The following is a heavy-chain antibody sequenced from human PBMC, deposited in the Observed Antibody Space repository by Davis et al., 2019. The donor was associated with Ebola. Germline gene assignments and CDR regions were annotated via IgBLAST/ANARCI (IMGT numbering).Heavy chain of an antibody. CDR2: INSDGSST. CDR1: GFTLSSYW. Sequence: GESLKISCAASGFTLSSYWMHWVRQAPGKGLVWVSRINSDGSSTSYADSVKGRLTISRDNAKNTLYLQMNSLRVEDTAVYYCAKKDYIGDYWGQGTLVTVSS. J-gene: IGHJ4*02. D-gene: IGHD4-11*01. CDR3: AKKDYIGDY. V-gene: IGHV3-74*01.